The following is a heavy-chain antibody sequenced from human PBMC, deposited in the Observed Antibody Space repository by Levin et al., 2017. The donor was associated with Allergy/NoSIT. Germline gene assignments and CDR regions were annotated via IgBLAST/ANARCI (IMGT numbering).Heavy chain of an antibody. CDR1: GFTFSMYG. J-gene: IGHJ3*01. Sequence: GGSLRLSCEASGFTFSMYGLHWVRQAPGKGPEWVALMSHGGSSKYNEGSLRGRVTISRDDSRNMLYLQMNDLRPEDTAVYYCAKGYSTRGYDGFDLWGQGTMVTVSS. V-gene: IGHV3-30*18. D-gene: IGHD1-26*01. CDR2: MSHGGSSK. CDR3: AKGYSTRGYDGFDL.